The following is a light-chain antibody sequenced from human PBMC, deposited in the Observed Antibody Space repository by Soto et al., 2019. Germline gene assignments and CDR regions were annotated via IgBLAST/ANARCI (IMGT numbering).Light chain of an antibody. CDR1: QSISSN. J-gene: IGKJ1*01. V-gene: IGKV3-15*01. Sequence: EIVMTQSPDPLSVSPGERATLSCRASQSISSNLAWYQQKPGQAPRLLIYGASTRATGIPARFSGSGSGTEFTLTISSLQSEDFAVYSCQQYNNWPPWTFGQGTKVEIK. CDR2: GAS. CDR3: QQYNNWPPWT.